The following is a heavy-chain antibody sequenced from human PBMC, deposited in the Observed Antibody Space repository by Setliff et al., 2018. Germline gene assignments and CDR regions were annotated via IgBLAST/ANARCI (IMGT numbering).Heavy chain of an antibody. CDR2: IIPILGIA. V-gene: IGHV1-69*10. CDR1: GGTFSSYA. J-gene: IGHJ4*02. D-gene: IGHD6-19*01. Sequence: RASVKVSCKASGGTFSSYAISWVRQAPGQGLEWMGGIIPILGIANYAQKFQGRVTITADKSTSTAYMELSSLRSEDTAVYYCATRGYSSGWYYFDYWGQGTLVTVSS. CDR3: ATRGYSSGWYYFDY.